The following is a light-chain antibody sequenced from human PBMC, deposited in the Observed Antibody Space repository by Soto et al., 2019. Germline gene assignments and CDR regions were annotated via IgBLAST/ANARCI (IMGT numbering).Light chain of an antibody. CDR3: QSSDHSTVV. V-gene: IGLV6-57*01. CDR1: GGNIASNY. J-gene: IGLJ2*01. Sequence: NFMLTQPHSVSASPGKTVTISCTRSGGNIASNYVQWFQQRPGSSPTTVIYEDYRRPSGVPDRFSASVASSSNSVSLTISGLKTEDEADYYCQSSDHSTVVFGGGTQLTVL. CDR2: EDY.